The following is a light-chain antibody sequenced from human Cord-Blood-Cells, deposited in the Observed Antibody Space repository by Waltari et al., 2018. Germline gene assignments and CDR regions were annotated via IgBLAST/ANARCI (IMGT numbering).Light chain of an antibody. J-gene: IGLJ1*01. V-gene: IGLV2-11*02. CDR3: CSYASSYTCV. Sequence: QPALTQPRSVTGSPGQPGTISCPGTSSNVVGYNYVFCYQQHPGDNPKLMIYDVSKRPSGVPGRFCCATSSNTASVTISGLPAEDEAYYYCCSYASSYTCVFGAGTKVTVL. CDR1: SSNVVGYNY. CDR2: DVS.